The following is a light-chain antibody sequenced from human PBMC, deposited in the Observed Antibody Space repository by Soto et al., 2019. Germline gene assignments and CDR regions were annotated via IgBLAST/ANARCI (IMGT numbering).Light chain of an antibody. V-gene: IGKV3-11*01. J-gene: IGKJ5*01. Sequence: SVFTQSPGTLSFYPGERATLSCRASQSVSSNYLAWYQQRPGQAPRLLIYGASNRATGIPARFSGSGSGTDFTLTISSLEPEDFAVYYCQQRSNWKVTFGQGARPEIK. CDR2: GAS. CDR3: QQRSNWKVT. CDR1: QSVSSNY.